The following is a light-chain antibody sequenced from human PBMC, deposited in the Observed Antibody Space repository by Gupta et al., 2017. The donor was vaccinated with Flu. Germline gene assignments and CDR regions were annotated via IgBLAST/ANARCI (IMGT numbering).Light chain of an antibody. CDR2: EAS. V-gene: IGKV3-11*01. J-gene: IGKJ1*01. CDR1: QSISDY. CDR3: QHRASWPLSWT. Sequence: LAFTQSPVILSLSPGELATLCCRASQSISDYLGWYQQKPGQAPRLLIYEASNRAIGIPARLSARWSGTDFTLTISSLESEDSAVCYCQHRASWPLSWTFGQGTRVEIK.